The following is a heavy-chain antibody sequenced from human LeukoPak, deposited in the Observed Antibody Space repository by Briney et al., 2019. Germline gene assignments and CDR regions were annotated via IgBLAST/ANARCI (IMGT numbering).Heavy chain of an antibody. V-gene: IGHV1-69*06. CDR3: ARDLGYDFWSGYYFELTY. Sequence: GASVKVSCKASGGTFSSYAISWVRQAPGQGLEWMGGIIPIFGTANYAQKFQGRVTITADKSTSTAYMELSSLRSEDTAVYYCARDLGYDFWSGYYFELTYWGQGTLVTVSS. CDR2: IIPIFGTA. D-gene: IGHD3-3*01. CDR1: GGTFSSYA. J-gene: IGHJ4*02.